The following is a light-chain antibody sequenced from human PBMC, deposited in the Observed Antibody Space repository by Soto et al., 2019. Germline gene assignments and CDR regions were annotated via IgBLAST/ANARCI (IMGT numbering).Light chain of an antibody. CDR3: SSYTSSSTLV. CDR1: SSEVGGYNY. Sequence: QSALTQPASVSGSPRQSITISCTGTSSEVGGYNYVSWYQQHPGKAPKLMIYDVSNRPSGVSNRFSGSKSGNTASLTISGLQAEDEADYYCSSYTSSSTLVFGGGTKLTVL. V-gene: IGLV2-14*01. J-gene: IGLJ2*01. CDR2: DVS.